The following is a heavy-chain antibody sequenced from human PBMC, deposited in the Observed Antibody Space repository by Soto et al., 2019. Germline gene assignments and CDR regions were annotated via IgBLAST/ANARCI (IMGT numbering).Heavy chain of an antibody. J-gene: IGHJ5*02. CDR2: IIPIFGTA. Sequence: SVKVSCKASGGTFSSYAISWVRQAPGQGLEWMGGIIPIFGTANYAQKFQGRVTITADESTSTAYMELSSLRSEDTAVYYCARSNYVGNSRKFDPWGQGTLVTVSS. D-gene: IGHD4-4*01. CDR1: GGTFSSYA. CDR3: ARSNYVGNSRKFDP. V-gene: IGHV1-69*13.